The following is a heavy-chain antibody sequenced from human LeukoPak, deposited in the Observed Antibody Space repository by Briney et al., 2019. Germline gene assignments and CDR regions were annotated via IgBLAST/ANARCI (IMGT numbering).Heavy chain of an antibody. Sequence: GGSLRLSCAASGFTFSSYAMSWVRQAPGKGLEWVSYISSSGSTIYYADSVKGRFTISRDNAKNSLYLQMNSLRAEDTAVYYCARDLVVPYYDFWSEDRYYFDYWGQGTLVTVSS. CDR2: ISSSGSTI. CDR1: GFTFSSYA. J-gene: IGHJ4*02. D-gene: IGHD3-3*01. CDR3: ARDLVVPYYDFWSEDRYYFDY. V-gene: IGHV3-48*04.